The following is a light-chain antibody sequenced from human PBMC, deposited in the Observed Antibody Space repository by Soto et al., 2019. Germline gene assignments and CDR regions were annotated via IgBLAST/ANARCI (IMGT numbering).Light chain of an antibody. Sequence: QSVLTQPAFVSGSPGQSITISCTGTSNDVGRSNYVSWYQHHPKNTPKLIIYDVNNCPSGVSDRFSGSKSGNTASLTISGLQTEDEADYYCSGYTSRATLVFGGGTKLTVL. CDR2: DVN. CDR3: SGYTSRATLV. J-gene: IGLJ2*01. CDR1: SNDVGRSNY. V-gene: IGLV2-14*03.